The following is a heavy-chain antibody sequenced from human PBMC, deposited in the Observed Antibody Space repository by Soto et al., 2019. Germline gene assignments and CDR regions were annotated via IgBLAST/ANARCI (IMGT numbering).Heavy chain of an antibody. V-gene: IGHV1-69*06. CDR1: GGTFSSYA. Sequence: QVQLVQSGAEVKKPGSSVKVSCKASGGTFSSYAISWVRQAPGQGLEWMGGIIPIFGTANYAQKFQGRVTITADKSTITAYMELSSLSSEDTAVYYCVKPNYYDSSGADAFDIWGQGTMVTVSS. J-gene: IGHJ3*02. CDR2: IIPIFGTA. CDR3: VKPNYYDSSGADAFDI. D-gene: IGHD3-22*01.